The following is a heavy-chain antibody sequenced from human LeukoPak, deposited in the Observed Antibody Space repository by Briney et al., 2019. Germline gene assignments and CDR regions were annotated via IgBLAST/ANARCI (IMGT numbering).Heavy chain of an antibody. V-gene: IGHV3-48*02. J-gene: IGHJ4*02. CDR2: ISYSSSAI. D-gene: IGHD3-22*01. CDR3: ARDSYGSSGYYYVSDF. Sequence: GSLRLSCAASGFTFSTYSMNWVRQAPGKGLEWVSYISYSSSAIYYAASVKGRFTISRDNAKNSLYLQMNSLRDEDTAVYYCARDSYGSSGYYYVSDFWGQGTLVTVSS. CDR1: GFTFSTYS.